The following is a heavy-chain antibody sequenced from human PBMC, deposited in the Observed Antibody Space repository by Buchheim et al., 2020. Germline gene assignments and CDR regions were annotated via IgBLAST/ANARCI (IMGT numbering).Heavy chain of an antibody. Sequence: QVQLVQSGAEVKKPGASVKVSCKASGYTFTSYDINWVRQATGQGLEWMGWMNPNSGNTGYAQKFQGRVTMTRNTSISTAYMEMCSLRAGDPAVYYCARGRGDGAGSSYYYYYGMDVCGQGTT. D-gene: IGHD1-26*01. CDR2: MNPNSGNT. CDR3: ARGRGDGAGSSYYYYYGMDV. CDR1: GYTFTSYD. J-gene: IGHJ6*02. V-gene: IGHV1-8*01.